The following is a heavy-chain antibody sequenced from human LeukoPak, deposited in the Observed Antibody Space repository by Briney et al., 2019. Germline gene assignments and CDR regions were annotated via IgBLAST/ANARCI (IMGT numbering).Heavy chain of an antibody. CDR2: INPNSGGT. D-gene: IGHD3-16*02. J-gene: IGHJ5*02. CDR3: ARDPTLVDDYVWGSYRWNNWFDP. V-gene: IGHV1-2*02. CDR1: GYTFTGYY. Sequence: ASVKVFCKASGYTFTGYYMHWVRQAPGQGLEWMGWINPNSGGTNYAQKFQGRVTMTRDTSISTAYMELSRLRSDDTAVYYCARDPTLVDDYVWGSYRWNNWFDPWGQGTLVTVSS.